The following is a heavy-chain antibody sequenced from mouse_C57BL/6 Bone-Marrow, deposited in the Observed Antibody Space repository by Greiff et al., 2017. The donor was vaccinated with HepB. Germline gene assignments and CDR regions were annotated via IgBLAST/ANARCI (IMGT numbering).Heavy chain of an antibody. CDR2: IYPGDGDT. D-gene: IGHD2-5*01. Sequence: VQLQQSGPELVKPGASVKISCKASGYAFSSSWMNWVKQRPGKGLEWIGRIYPGDGDTNYNGKFKGKATLTADKSSSTAYMQLSSLTSEDSAVYFCARGAPYYSNYVSWFAYWGQGTLVTVSA. CDR1: GYAFSSSW. V-gene: IGHV1-82*01. J-gene: IGHJ3*01. CDR3: ARGAPYYSNYVSWFAY.